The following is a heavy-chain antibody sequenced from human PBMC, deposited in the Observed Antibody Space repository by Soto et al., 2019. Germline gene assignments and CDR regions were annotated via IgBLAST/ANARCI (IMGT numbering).Heavy chain of an antibody. D-gene: IGHD3-3*01. CDR3: ARDRSLDLWSGSWFDP. CDR1: GGSIYSSDYY. Sequence: SETLSLTCSVSGGSIYSSDYYWTWIRQHPEKGLEWIGYIFYTGSTYYNPSLRSRATISVDTSNNQFSLRLTSVTAADTAVYYCARDRSLDLWSGSWFDPWGQGTLVPV. V-gene: IGHV4-31*03. J-gene: IGHJ5*02. CDR2: IFYTGST.